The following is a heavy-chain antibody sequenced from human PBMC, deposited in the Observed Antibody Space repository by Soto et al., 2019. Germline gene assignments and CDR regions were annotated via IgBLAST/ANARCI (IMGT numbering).Heavy chain of an antibody. CDR2: ISWNSGSI. CDR1: GFTFDDYA. Sequence: EVQLVESGGGLVQPGRSLRLSCAASGFTFDDYAMHWVRQAPGKGLEWVSGISWNSGSIGYADSVKGRFTISRDNAKNSRYLQMNSLRAEDTALYYCAKSGDTAMARGIFDYWGQGTLVTVSS. CDR3: AKSGDTAMARGIFDY. V-gene: IGHV3-9*01. J-gene: IGHJ4*02. D-gene: IGHD5-18*01.